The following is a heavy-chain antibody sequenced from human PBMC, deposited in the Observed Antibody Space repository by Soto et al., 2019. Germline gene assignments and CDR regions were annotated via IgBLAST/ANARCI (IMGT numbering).Heavy chain of an antibody. CDR1: GFPLDKYG. CDR2: VSGSGGST. J-gene: IGHJ4*02. V-gene: IGHV3-23*01. CDR3: ARQRSYNSGFFDY. Sequence: GGALRLSFAASGFPLDKYGMSWVRPAPGKGLEWVSTVSGSGGSTYYAASVKGRFTISREYSKNTLYLQMNSLRAEDTAVYFCARQRSYNSGFFDYWSQGTLVTVSS. D-gene: IGHD6-19*01.